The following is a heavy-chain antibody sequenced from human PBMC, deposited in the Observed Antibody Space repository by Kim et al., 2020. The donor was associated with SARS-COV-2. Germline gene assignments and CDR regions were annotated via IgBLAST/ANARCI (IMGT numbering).Heavy chain of an antibody. CDR1: GFTFSSYA. CDR3: AKEGGRKLEITRYFDL. J-gene: IGHJ2*01. CDR2: ISGSGGST. D-gene: IGHD1-1*01. Sequence: GGSLRLSCAASGFTFSSYAMSWVRQAPGKGLEWVSAISGSGGSTYYADSVKGRFTISRDNSKNTLYLQMNSLRAEDTAVYYCAKEGGRKLEITRYFDLWGRGTLVTVSS. V-gene: IGHV3-23*01.